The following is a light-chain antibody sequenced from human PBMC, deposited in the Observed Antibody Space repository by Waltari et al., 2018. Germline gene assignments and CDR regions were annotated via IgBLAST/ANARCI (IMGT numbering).Light chain of an antibody. J-gene: IGLJ2*01. CDR2: DVS. CDR3: SSQSSNDVVL. Sequence: QSALPQPASVSGSPGQSVTIFCAGTSNDVGGYNSVSWYQEHPGQAPRVIIYDVSDRPSGVSDRFSGSKSGNTASLTISGLQAEDEADYYCSSQSSNDVVLFGGGTKLTVL. V-gene: IGLV2-14*01. CDR1: SNDVGGYNS.